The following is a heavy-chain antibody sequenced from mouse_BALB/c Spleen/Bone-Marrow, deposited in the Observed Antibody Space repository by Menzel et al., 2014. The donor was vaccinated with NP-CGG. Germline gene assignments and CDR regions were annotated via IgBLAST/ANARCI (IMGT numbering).Heavy chain of an antibody. V-gene: IGHV3-8*02. J-gene: IGHJ2*01. CDR3: ATYDGYCFDY. Sequence: VQLQQSGPSLVKPSQTLSLTCSVTGDSITSGYWNWIRQFPGNKLEYMGYISYSGNTYYKPSLKSRISITRNTSKTQYCQQLNSVTADDTATYYSATYDGYCFDYWGQGTTLTVSS. CDR2: ISYSGNT. CDR1: GDSITSGY. D-gene: IGHD2-3*01.